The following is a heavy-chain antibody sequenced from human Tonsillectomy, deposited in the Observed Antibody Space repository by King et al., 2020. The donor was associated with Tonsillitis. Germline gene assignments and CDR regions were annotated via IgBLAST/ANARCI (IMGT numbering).Heavy chain of an antibody. CDR1: GFTFSSYG. D-gene: IGHD5-18*01. Sequence: VQLVESGGGVVQPGRSLRLSCEASGFTFSSYGMHWVRQAPGKGLEWAAVISFDRTNKYYADSVKGRFTISRDNSKNTMYLQMNSLRAEDTAVYYCAKDFTAPGLYGMDVWGQGTTVTVSS. CDR2: ISFDRTNK. J-gene: IGHJ6*02. CDR3: AKDFTAPGLYGMDV. V-gene: IGHV3-30*18.